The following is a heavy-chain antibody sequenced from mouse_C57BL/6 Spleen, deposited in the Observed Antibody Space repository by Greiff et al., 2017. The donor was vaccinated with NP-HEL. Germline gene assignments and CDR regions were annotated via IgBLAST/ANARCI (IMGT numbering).Heavy chain of an antibody. D-gene: IGHD1-1*01. CDR3: AKPYYGSNHYYAMDY. V-gene: IGHV1-74*01. CDR1: GYTFTSYW. CDR2: IHPSDSDT. J-gene: IGHJ4*01. Sequence: QVHVKQPGAELVKPGASVKVSCKASGYTFTSYWMHWVKQRPGQGLEWIGRIHPSDSDTNYNQKFKGKATLTVDKSSSTAYMQLSSLTSEDSAVYYCAKPYYGSNHYYAMDYWGQGTSVTVSP.